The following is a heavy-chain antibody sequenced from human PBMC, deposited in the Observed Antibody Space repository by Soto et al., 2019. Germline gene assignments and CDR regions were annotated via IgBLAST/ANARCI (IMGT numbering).Heavy chain of an antibody. CDR3: VRSKGGYSYGTPFDS. CDR2: ISWNSGNI. V-gene: IGHV3-9*01. D-gene: IGHD5-18*01. Sequence: EVQLEESGAALVQPGRSLRLSCAASGFTFDDYAMHWVRQVLGKGLEWVSSISWNSGNIGYADSVKGRFTTSRDNAKNSLYLQMNSLRPEETALYYSVRSKGGYSYGTPFDSWGQGPLVTVSS. CDR1: GFTFDDYA. J-gene: IGHJ4*02.